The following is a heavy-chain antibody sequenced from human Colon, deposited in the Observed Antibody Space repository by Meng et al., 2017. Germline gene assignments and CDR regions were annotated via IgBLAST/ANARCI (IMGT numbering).Heavy chain of an antibody. J-gene: IGHJ4*02. CDR2: IYLGGSP. CDR1: GGSISSRQW. CDR3: ARHGGWHFDY. D-gene: IGHD6-19*01. Sequence: QAQLPESGPGRVEPSGALSLTCEGSGGSISSRQWWSWVRQPPGKGLEWIGQIYLGGSPAYSPSLESRITMSVDKSNNQFSLRLRSVTAADTAVYYCARHGGWHFDYWGQGTLVTVSS. V-gene: IGHV4-4*02.